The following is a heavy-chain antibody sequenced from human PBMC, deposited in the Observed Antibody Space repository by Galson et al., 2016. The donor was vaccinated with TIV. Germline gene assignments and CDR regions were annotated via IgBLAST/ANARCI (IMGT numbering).Heavy chain of an antibody. D-gene: IGHD3-16*01. J-gene: IGHJ4*02. Sequence: TLSLTCTVSGGSISKNNYYWSWIRQPPGKGLEWIGFMDHAGSTQYTPSLRSRVTMSQDTSMNQFSLKLSSVTAADTAVYYCARVNTGGVRINPYFDYWGQGTLVTVSS. V-gene: IGHV4-30-4*01. CDR1: GGSISKNNYY. CDR2: MDHAGST. CDR3: ARVNTGGVRINPYFDY.